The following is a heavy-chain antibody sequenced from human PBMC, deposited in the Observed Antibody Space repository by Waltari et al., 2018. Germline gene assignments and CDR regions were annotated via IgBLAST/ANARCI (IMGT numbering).Heavy chain of an antibody. V-gene: IGHV4-59*01. J-gene: IGHJ4*02. D-gene: IGHD3-9*01. CDR1: GGSIRSYY. CDR3: ATSPHDILTGYPWGFDY. CDR2: IYYSGST. Sequence: QVQLQESGPGLVKPSETLSLTCTVSGGSIRSYYRSWIRQPPGKGLEWIGYIYYSGSTNYNPSLKSRVTISVDTSKNQFSLKLSSVTAADTAVYYCATSPHDILTGYPWGFDYWGQGTLVTVSS.